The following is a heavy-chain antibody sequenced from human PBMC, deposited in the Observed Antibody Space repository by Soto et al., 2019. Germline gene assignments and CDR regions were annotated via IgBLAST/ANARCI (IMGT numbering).Heavy chain of an antibody. D-gene: IGHD4-17*01. V-gene: IGHV1-8*01. CDR2: MNPNSGNT. J-gene: IGHJ5*02. CDR1: GYTFTSYD. Sequence: QVQLVQSGAEVKKPGASVKISCKASGYTFTSYDINWVRQATGQGLEWMGWMNPNSGNTGYAQKFQGRVTMTRNTSISTAYMGLSSLRSEDTAVYSCASPLYGDTVDTWGQGTLFPVPS. CDR3: ASPLYGDTVDT.